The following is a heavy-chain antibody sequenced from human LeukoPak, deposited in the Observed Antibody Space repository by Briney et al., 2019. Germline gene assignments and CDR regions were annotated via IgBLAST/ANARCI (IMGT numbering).Heavy chain of an antibody. V-gene: IGHV1-2*02. D-gene: IGHD2-15*01. Sequence: ASVKVSCKASGYTFTGYYMHWVRQAPGQGLEWMGWINPNSGGTNYAQKFQGRVTMTRDTSISTAYMELSRLRSDDTAVYYCARDRGGFEDLDAFDIWGQGTMVTVSS. J-gene: IGHJ3*02. CDR2: INPNSGGT. CDR1: GYTFTGYY. CDR3: ARDRGGFEDLDAFDI.